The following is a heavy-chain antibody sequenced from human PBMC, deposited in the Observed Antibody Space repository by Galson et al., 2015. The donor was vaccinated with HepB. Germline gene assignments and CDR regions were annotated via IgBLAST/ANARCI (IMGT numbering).Heavy chain of an antibody. Sequence: SLRLSCAASGFTFSGSAMHWVRQASGKGLEWVGRIRSKANGYATAYAASVKGRFTISRDDSKNTAYLQMNSLKTEDTAVYYCTGSIAAAGDFDYWGQGTLVTVSS. CDR1: GFTFSGSA. CDR2: IRSKANGYAT. V-gene: IGHV3-73*01. CDR3: TGSIAAAGDFDY. D-gene: IGHD6-13*01. J-gene: IGHJ4*02.